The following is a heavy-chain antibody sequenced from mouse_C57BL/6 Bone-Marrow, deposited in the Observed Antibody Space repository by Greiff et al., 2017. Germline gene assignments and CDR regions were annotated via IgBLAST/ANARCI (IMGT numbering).Heavy chain of an antibody. CDR1: GYTFTDYY. D-gene: IGHD2-5*01. V-gene: IGHV1-26*01. CDR3: AREDPTIVTIDY. CDR2: INPNNGGT. Sequence: VQLQQSGPELVKPGASVKISCKASGYTFTDYYMNWVKQSHGKSLEWIGDINPNNGGTSYNQKFKGKATLTVDKSSSTAYMELRSLTSEDSAVYYCAREDPTIVTIDYWGQGTTLTVSS. J-gene: IGHJ2*01.